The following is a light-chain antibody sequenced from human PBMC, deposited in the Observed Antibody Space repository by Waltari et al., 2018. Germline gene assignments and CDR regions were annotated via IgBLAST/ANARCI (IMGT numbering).Light chain of an antibody. CDR1: QGISNW. CDR3: QQGNSFPPT. CDR2: GAS. Sequence: DIQMTQLPSAVSASVGDRVTMTCRASQGISNWLAWYQQKPGKAPKLLIYGASILQTGVPSRFSAGGSGTDFTLTISNLQPDDFATYFCQQGNSFPPTFGQGTKVEVK. V-gene: IGKV1-12*01. J-gene: IGKJ1*01.